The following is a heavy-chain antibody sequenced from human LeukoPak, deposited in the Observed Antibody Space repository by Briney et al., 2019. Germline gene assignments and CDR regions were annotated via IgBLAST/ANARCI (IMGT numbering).Heavy chain of an antibody. CDR3: ARGHYFDQNLDY. J-gene: IGHJ4*02. D-gene: IGHD3-9*01. V-gene: IGHV4-59*11. CDR2: IYYSGST. Sequence: PSETLSLTCTVSGGSISSHYWSWIRQPPGKGLEWIGYIYYSGSTNYNPSLKSRVTISVDTSKNQFSLKLSPVTAADTAVYYCARGHYFDQNLDYWGQGTLVTVSS. CDR1: GGSISSHY.